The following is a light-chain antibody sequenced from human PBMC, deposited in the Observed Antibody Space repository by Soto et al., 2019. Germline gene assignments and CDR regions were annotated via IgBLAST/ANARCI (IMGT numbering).Light chain of an antibody. CDR3: SSFTSTSTYV. CDR1: SSDVGGYNY. V-gene: IGLV2-14*01. J-gene: IGLJ1*01. CDR2: EVN. Sequence: QSALTQPASVSGSPGQSITISCTGTSSDVGGYNYVSWYQQHPGKAPKLMIYEVNNRPSGVSNRFSGSKSGNTASLTISGLQAEDEADYYSSSFTSTSTYVFGTGTKVTVL.